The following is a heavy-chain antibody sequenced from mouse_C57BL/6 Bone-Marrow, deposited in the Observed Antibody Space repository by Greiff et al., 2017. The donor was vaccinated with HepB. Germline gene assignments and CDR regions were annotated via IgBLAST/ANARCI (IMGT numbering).Heavy chain of an antibody. CDR1: GFTFSDDG. CDR2: ISSGSSTI. D-gene: IGHD2-4*01. V-gene: IGHV5-17*01. CDR3: ARGDYDYENWYFDV. J-gene: IGHJ1*03. Sequence: EVKLVESGGGLVKPGGSLKLSCAASGFTFSDDGMHWVRQAPEKGLEWVAYISSGSSTIYYADTVKGRFTISRDNAKNTLFLQMTSLRSEDTAMYYCARGDYDYENWYFDVWGTGTTVTVSS.